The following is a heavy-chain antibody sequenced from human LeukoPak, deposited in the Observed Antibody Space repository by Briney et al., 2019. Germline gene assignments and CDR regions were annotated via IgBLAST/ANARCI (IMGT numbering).Heavy chain of an antibody. J-gene: IGHJ5*02. V-gene: IGHV4-30-4*08. CDR3: ARVRDIVVVPAAAKFDP. D-gene: IGHD2-2*01. Sequence: RSSETLSLTCTVSGGSISSGDYYWSWIRQPPGKGLERIGYIYYSGSTYYNPSLKSRVTISVDTSKNQFSLKLSSVAAADTAVYCCARVRDIVVVPAAAKFDPWGQGTLVTVSS. CDR1: GGSISSGDYY. CDR2: IYYSGST.